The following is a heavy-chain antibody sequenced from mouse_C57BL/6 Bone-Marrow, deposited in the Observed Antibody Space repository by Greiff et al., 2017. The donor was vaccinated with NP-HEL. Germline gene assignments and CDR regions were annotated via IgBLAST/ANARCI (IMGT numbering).Heavy chain of an antibody. V-gene: IGHV1-15*01. J-gene: IGHJ2*01. CDR2: IDPETGGT. Sequence: QVQLQQSGAELVRPGASVTLSCKASGYTFTDYEMHWVKQTPVHGLEWIGAIDPETGGTAYNQKFQGKAILTADKSSSTAYMELRSLTSEDSAVYYWTRFKRGQLRLFFDDWGKGTTLTVST. CDR1: GYTFTDYE. CDR3: TRFKRGQLRLFFDD. D-gene: IGHD3-2*02.